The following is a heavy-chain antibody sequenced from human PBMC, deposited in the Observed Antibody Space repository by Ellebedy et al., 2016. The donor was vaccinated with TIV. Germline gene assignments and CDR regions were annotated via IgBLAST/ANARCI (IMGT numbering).Heavy chain of an antibody. D-gene: IGHD1-26*01. V-gene: IGHV3-30-3*01. Sequence: PGGSLRLSCAASGFTFSSYAMHWVRQAPGKGLEWVAVISYDGSNKYYADSVKGRFTISRDNSKNTLYLQMNSLRAEDTAVYYCAREGGWELPFDYWGQGTLVTVSS. J-gene: IGHJ4*02. CDR2: ISYDGSNK. CDR3: AREGGWELPFDY. CDR1: GFTFSSYA.